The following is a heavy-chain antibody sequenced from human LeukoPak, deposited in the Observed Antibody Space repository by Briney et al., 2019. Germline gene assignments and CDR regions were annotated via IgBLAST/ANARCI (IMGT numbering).Heavy chain of an antibody. CDR1: GFTFSNYA. D-gene: IGHD1-26*01. CDR2: ISGSGAST. CDR3: AKDVGKWESLHFFDY. V-gene: IGHV3-23*01. Sequence: GGSLRLSCAASGFTFSNYAMSWVRQAPGKGLEWISGISGSGASTYYADSVTGRSTISRDNSRNTLYLQMNSLRGDDTAVYYCAKDVGKWESLHFFDYWGQGTLVTVSS. J-gene: IGHJ4*02.